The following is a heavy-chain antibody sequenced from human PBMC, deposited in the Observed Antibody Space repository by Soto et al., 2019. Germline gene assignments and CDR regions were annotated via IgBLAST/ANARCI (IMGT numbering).Heavy chain of an antibody. J-gene: IGHJ6*02. Sequence: SVKVSCKASGGTFSSYAISWVRQAPGQGLEWMGGIIPIFGTANYAQKFQGRVTITADESTSTAYMELSSLRSEDTAVYYCARGIAARPRYYGMDVWGQGTTVTVSS. CDR2: IIPIFGTA. D-gene: IGHD6-6*01. V-gene: IGHV1-69*13. CDR1: GGTFSSYA. CDR3: ARGIAARPRYYGMDV.